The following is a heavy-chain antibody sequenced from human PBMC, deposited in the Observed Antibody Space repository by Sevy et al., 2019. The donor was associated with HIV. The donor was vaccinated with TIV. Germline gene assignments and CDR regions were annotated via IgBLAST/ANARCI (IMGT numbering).Heavy chain of an antibody. Sequence: ASVKVSCKASGGTFSSYAISWVRQAPGQGLEWMGGIIPIFGTANYAQKFQGRVTITGDESTSTDYMELSSLRSEDTAVYYCARDSQSGYSYDNPFDYWGQGTLVTVSS. CDR2: IIPIFGTA. CDR1: GGTFSSYA. V-gene: IGHV1-69*13. J-gene: IGHJ4*02. CDR3: ARDSQSGYSYDNPFDY. D-gene: IGHD5-18*01.